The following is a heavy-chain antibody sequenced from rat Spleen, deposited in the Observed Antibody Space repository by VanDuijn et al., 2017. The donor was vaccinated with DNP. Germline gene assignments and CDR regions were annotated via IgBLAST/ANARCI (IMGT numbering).Heavy chain of an antibody. V-gene: IGHV5-7*01. CDR1: GFTFSNYY. Sequence: EVQLVESGGGLVQPGRSMKLSCVASGFTFSNYYMVWVRQAPKKGLEWVATISYDGSGTYYRDSVKGRFIISRDNAKSTLYLQMDSLRSEDTATYFCAKPDYWGQGVMVTVSS. J-gene: IGHJ2*01. CDR3: AKPDY. CDR2: ISYDGSGT.